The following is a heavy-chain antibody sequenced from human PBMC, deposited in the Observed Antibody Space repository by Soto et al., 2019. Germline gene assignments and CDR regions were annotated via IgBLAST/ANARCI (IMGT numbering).Heavy chain of an antibody. J-gene: IGHJ3*02. Sequence: GESLKISCKGSGYSFTSYWIGWVRQMPGKGLEWMGRIDPSDSYTNYSPSFQGHVAISADKSISTAYLQWSSLKASDTAMYYCARRIPRAPPDAFDIWGQGTMVTVSS. CDR3: ARRIPRAPPDAFDI. CDR2: IDPSDSYT. D-gene: IGHD2-2*02. CDR1: GYSFTSYW. V-gene: IGHV5-10-1*01.